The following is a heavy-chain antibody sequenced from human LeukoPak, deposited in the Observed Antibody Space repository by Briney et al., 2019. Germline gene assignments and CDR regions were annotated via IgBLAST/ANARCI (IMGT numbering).Heavy chain of an antibody. CDR2: IWYDGSNK. V-gene: IGHV3-33*08. Sequence: GGSLRLSCAASGFTFSSYGIHWVRQAPGKGLEWVAVIWYDGSNKYYADSVKGRFTISRDNSKNTLYLQMNSLRAEDTAVYYCARERGVYYYYYGMDVWGQGTTVTVSS. J-gene: IGHJ6*02. CDR3: ARERGVYYYYYGMDV. CDR1: GFTFSSYG.